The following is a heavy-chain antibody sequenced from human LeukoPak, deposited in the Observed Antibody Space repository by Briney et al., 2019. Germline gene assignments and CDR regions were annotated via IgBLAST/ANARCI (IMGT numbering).Heavy chain of an antibody. CDR1: GGSISSGSYY. Sequence: PSETLSLTCTVSGGSISSGSYYWSWIRQPAGKGLEWIGRIYTSGSTNYNPSLKSRVTISVDTSKNQFSLKLSSVTAADTAVYYCARDRRYYDSSGYHDAFDIWGQGTMVTVSS. J-gene: IGHJ3*02. V-gene: IGHV4-61*02. CDR2: IYTSGST. CDR3: ARDRRYYDSSGYHDAFDI. D-gene: IGHD3-22*01.